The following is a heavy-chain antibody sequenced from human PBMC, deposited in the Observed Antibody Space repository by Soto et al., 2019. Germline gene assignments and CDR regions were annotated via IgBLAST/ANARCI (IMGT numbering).Heavy chain of an antibody. V-gene: IGHV4-4*02. Sequence: QVHLLESGPGLVEPSGTLSLTCTVSGGSISSRNRWSWVRHSPGKGLEWIGEVPHSRSTSSNPSLRGRVTVSLEKSTNPFSLSLESMPAADAAVYFCANTRRLSLMDAWAKGATVDVSS. J-gene: IGHJ6*03. CDR3: ANTRRLSLMDA. D-gene: IGHD2-2*01. CDR1: GGSISSRNR. CDR2: VPHSRST.